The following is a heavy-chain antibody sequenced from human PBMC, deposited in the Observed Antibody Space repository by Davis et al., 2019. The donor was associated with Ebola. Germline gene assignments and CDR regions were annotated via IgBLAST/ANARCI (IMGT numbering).Heavy chain of an antibody. CDR2: IYYSGST. D-gene: IGHD6-13*01. J-gene: IGHJ4*02. Sequence: PSETLSLTCTVSGGSISSSSYYWGWIRQPPGKGLEWIGSIYYSGSTYYNPSLKSRVTISVDTSKNQFSLKLSSVTAADTAVYYCARVGRSSYQHDYWGQGTLVTVSS. CDR1: GGSISSSSYY. CDR3: ARVGRSSYQHDY. V-gene: IGHV4-39*01.